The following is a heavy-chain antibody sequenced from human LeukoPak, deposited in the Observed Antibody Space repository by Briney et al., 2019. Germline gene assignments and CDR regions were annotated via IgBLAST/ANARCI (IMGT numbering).Heavy chain of an antibody. CDR1: GFTLCYYG. CDR3: AKDIAVAAFYYFDY. D-gene: IGHD6-19*01. J-gene: IGHJ4*02. CDR2: FSWNSGSI. Sequence: SLRLSFAASGFTLCYYGMHLVRQGPGEGLEGVLGFSWNSGSIGYADSVKGRFTISRDNAKNSLYLQMNSLRAEDTALYYCAKDIAVAAFYYFDYWGQGTPVTVSS. V-gene: IGHV3-9*01.